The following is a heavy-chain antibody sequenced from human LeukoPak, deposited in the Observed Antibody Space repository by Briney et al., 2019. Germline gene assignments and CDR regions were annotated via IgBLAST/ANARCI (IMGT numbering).Heavy chain of an antibody. CDR3: ASSPGIAAAGTFDY. V-gene: IGHV1-2*02. CDR2: INPNSGGT. J-gene: IGHJ4*02. D-gene: IGHD6-13*01. CDR1: GYTFTGYY. Sequence: ASVKVSCKASGYTFTGYYMHWVRQAPGQGLECMGWINPNSGGTNYAQKFQGRVTMTRDTSISTAYMELSRLRSDDTAVYYCASSPGIAAAGTFDYWGQGTLVTVSS.